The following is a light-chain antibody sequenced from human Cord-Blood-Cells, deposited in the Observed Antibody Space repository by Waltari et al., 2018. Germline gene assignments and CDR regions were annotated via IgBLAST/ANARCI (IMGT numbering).Light chain of an antibody. CDR2: DAS. J-gene: IGKJ3*01. V-gene: IGKV1-5*01. CDR1: QSISSW. Sequence: DIQMTQSPSTLSASVGDRVTITCRASQSISSWLAWYQQKPGKAPKLLIYDASSLESGVPSRFRGSGAGTEFTLTISSLQPDDFATYYCQQYNSFAFTFGPGTKVDI. CDR3: QQYNSFAFT.